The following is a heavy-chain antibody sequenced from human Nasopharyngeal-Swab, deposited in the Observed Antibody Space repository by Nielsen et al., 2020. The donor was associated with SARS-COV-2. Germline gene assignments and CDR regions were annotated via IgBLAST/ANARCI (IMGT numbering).Heavy chain of an antibody. CDR3: TTGGRWELRPIDY. CDR1: GFTFSNAL. J-gene: IGHJ4*02. D-gene: IGHD1-26*01. Sequence: GESLKISCAASGFTFSNALMSWVRQAPGKGLEWVGRIKSKTDGGTTDYAAPVKGRFTISRDDSKNTLYLQMNSLKTEDTAVYYCTTGGRWELRPIDYWGQGTLVTVFS. V-gene: IGHV3-15*01. CDR2: IKSKTDGGTT.